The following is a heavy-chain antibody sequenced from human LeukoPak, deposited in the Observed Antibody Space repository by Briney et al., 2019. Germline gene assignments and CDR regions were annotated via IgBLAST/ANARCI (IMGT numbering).Heavy chain of an antibody. J-gene: IGHJ3*02. V-gene: IGHV1-46*01. D-gene: IGHD5-24*01. Sequence: ASVKVSCKASGYTFTSYYIHLVRQAPGQGFEWMAIINPSDGSTTNSQKFQGRVTMTRDASTSTVYMELSGLRSEDTALYYCARIRDGYNDAYDIWGQGTMVTVSS. CDR1: GYTFTSYY. CDR3: ARIRDGYNDAYDI. CDR2: INPSDGST.